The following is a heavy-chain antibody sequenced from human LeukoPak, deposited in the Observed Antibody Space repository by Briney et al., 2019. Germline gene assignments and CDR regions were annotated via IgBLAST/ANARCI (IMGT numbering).Heavy chain of an antibody. V-gene: IGHV1-2*02. CDR2: INPKTGET. CDR1: GFIFTDYY. CDR3: ARDRGIAVAGGTSEY. D-gene: IGHD6-19*01. J-gene: IGHJ4*02. Sequence: GASVKVSCEVSGFIFTDYYMHWVRQAPGLGLEWMGWINPKTGETNYPQKFQGRVTMTRDKSINTAYMELSRLRSDDTAVYYCARDRGIAVAGGTSEYWGQGTLVTVSS.